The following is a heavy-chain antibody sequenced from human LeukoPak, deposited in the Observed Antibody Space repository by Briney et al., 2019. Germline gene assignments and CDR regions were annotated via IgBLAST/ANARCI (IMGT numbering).Heavy chain of an antibody. CDR3: ARGSRGGNAGYHFDY. D-gene: IGHD2-15*01. CDR1: GGSFSGYY. J-gene: IGHJ4*02. CDR2: INHSGST. V-gene: IGHV4-34*01. Sequence: SETLSLTCAVYGGSFSGYYWSWIRQPPGKGLEWIGEINHSGSTNYNPSLKSRVTISVDTSKNRFSLKLSSVTAADTAVYYCARGSRGGNAGYHFDYWGQGTLVTVSS.